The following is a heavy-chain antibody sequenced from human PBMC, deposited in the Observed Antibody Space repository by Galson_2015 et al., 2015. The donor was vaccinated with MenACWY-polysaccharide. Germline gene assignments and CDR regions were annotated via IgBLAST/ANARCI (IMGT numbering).Heavy chain of an antibody. V-gene: IGHV3-74*01. CDR2: INNVGTST. Sequence: SLRISCAAYGFTLRHYWMHWVRQAPGKGLLWVSRINNVGTSTSFADSVKGRFTISRDTAKNTLYLQMDSLTAEVTAVYYCARGGFVGAFDISGQGTMVAVSS. J-gene: IGHJ3*02. D-gene: IGHD2-21*01. CDR3: ARGGFVGAFDI. CDR1: GFTLRHYW.